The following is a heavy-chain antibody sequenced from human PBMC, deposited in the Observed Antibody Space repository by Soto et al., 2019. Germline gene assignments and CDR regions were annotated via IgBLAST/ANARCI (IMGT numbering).Heavy chain of an antibody. CDR1: GFTFSSYA. V-gene: IGHV3-30-3*01. J-gene: IGHJ4*02. CDR2: ISYDGSNK. D-gene: IGHD2-21*02. Sequence: VQLVESGGGVVQPGRSLRLSCAASGFTFSSYAMHWVRQAPGKGLEWVAVISYDGSNKYYADSVKGRFTISRDNSKNTLYLQMNSLRAEDTAVYYCARGGRAYCGGDCSGLDYWGQGTLVTVSS. CDR3: ARGGRAYCGGDCSGLDY.